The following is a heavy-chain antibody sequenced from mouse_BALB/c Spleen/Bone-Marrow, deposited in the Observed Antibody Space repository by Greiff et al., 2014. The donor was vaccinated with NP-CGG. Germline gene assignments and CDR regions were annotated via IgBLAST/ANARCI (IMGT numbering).Heavy chain of an antibody. CDR1: GYSITSYYS. J-gene: IGHJ4*01. CDR2: IHYSGIT. CDR3: ARFAGTPYTMDY. Sequence: EVKLMESGPDLVKPSQSLSLTCTVTGYSITSYYSWHWIRQIPGNKLEWMGYIHYSGITVYNPSLKSRISITRDTSNNQFFLQLNSVTTEDTATYYCARFAGTPYTMDYWGQGTSVTVSS. D-gene: IGHD4-1*01. V-gene: IGHV3-1*02.